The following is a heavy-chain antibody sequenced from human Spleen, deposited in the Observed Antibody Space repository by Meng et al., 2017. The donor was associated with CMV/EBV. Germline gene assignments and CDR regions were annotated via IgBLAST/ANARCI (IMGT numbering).Heavy chain of an antibody. V-gene: IGHV1-18*01. Sequence: SVKVSCKASGFVFTNYGISWVRQAPGQGLEWMGWVGGHNGDRVYAQSLQDRVTMTTDTSTDTAYLDLRRLRSADTAIYYCASENYYGMYVWGQGTTVTVS. CDR3: ASENYYGMYV. CDR1: GFVFTNYG. J-gene: IGHJ6*02. CDR2: VGGHNGDR.